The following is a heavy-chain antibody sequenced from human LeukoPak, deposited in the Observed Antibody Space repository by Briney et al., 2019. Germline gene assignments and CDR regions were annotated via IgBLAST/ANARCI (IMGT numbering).Heavy chain of an antibody. CDR3: ARTYNSGWYFDY. CDR2: ISSRGSSI. D-gene: IGHD6-19*01. J-gene: IGHJ4*02. Sequence: PGGSLRLSCAASGFTFSSYGMNWVRQAPGKGLEWVSYISSRGSSIQYADSVKGRFTISRDNAKNSLYLQMDSLRDDDTAVYYCARTYNSGWYFDYWGQGTLVTVSS. V-gene: IGHV3-48*02. CDR1: GFTFSSYG.